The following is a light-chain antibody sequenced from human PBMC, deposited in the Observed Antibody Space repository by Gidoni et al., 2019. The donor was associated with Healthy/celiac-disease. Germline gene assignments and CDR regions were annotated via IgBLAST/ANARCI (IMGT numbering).Light chain of an antibody. J-gene: IGKJ1*01. CDR1: QNISSY. CDR2: AAS. Sequence: LQMTQSPSSLSASVGDRVTITCRASQNISSYLNWYQQKPGKAPTLLIYAASSLQSGVPSRFSGSGSATDFTLTISSLQPEDFATYYCQQSYSTPWTFGQGTKVEIK. CDR3: QQSYSTPWT. V-gene: IGKV1-39*01.